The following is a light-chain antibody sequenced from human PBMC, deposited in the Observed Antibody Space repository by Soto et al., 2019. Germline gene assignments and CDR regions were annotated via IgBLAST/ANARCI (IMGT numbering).Light chain of an antibody. CDR2: DAS. Sequence: EIVLTQYPATLSLSPGERATLSCRASQSVSSYLAWYQQKPGQAPRLLIYDASHRATGIPARFSGSGSGTDFTLTISSLEHEDFSVYYCQQRSNWPRLWTFGQGTKVEIK. J-gene: IGKJ1*01. V-gene: IGKV3-11*01. CDR1: QSVSSY. CDR3: QQRSNWPRLWT.